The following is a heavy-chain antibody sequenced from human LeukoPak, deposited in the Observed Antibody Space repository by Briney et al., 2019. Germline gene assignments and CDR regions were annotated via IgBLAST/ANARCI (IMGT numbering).Heavy chain of an antibody. CDR3: ARGGDFWSGYSNWFDP. V-gene: IGHV1-18*01. D-gene: IGHD3-3*01. Sequence: ASVKVSCKASGYTFTSYGISWVRQAPGQGLEWMGWISAYNGNTNYAQKLQGRVTITTDTSTSTAYMELRSLRSDDTAVYYCARGGDFWSGYSNWFDPWGQGTLVTVSS. CDR1: GYTFTSYG. J-gene: IGHJ5*02. CDR2: ISAYNGNT.